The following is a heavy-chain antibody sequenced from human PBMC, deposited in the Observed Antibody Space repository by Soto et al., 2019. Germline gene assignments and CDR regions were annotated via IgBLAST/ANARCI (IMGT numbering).Heavy chain of an antibody. CDR1: GGTFSSYA. CDR3: ARAQHIVVVTAHNWFDP. J-gene: IGHJ5*02. D-gene: IGHD2-21*02. V-gene: IGHV1-69*13. Sequence: GASVKVSCKASGGTFSSYAISWVRQAPGQGLEWMGGIIPIFGTANYAQKFQGRVTITADESTSTAYMELSSLRSEDTAVYYCARAQHIVVVTAHNWFDPWGQGTLLTVSS. CDR2: IIPIFGTA.